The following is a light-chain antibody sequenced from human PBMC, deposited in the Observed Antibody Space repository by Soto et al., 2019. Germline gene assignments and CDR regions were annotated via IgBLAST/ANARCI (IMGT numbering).Light chain of an antibody. J-gene: IGLJ3*02. Sequence: QSVLTQPASVSGSPGQSITISCTGTSSDVGAYIYVSWYQHHPGKAPRLIIYEVSNRPSGVSNRFSGSKSDNTASLTISGLQAEDEADYYCSSYTTTNTLVFGGGTQLTVL. CDR1: SSDVGAYIY. CDR2: EVS. V-gene: IGLV2-14*01. CDR3: SSYTTTNTLV.